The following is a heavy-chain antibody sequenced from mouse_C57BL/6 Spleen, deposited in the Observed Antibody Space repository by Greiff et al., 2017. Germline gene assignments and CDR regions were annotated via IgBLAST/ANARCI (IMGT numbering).Heavy chain of an antibody. V-gene: IGHV1-20*01. Sequence: EVKLQESGPELVKPGDSVKISCKASGYSFTGYFMNWVMQSHGKSLEWIGRINPYNGDTFYNQKFKGKATLTVDKSSSTAHMELRSLTSEDSAVYYCARRGDYDGFDYWGQGTTLTVSS. CDR1: GYSFTGYF. CDR3: ARRGDYDGFDY. CDR2: INPYNGDT. D-gene: IGHD2-4*01. J-gene: IGHJ2*01.